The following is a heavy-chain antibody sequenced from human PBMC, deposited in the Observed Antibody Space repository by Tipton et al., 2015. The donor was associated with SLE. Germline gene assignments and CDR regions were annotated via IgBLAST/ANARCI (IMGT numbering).Heavy chain of an antibody. Sequence: TLSLTCTVSGASISSYYWSWIRQPPGKGLEWIGYIYYSGSTNYNPSLKSRVTISVDTSKNQFSLKLSYVTAADTAVYYCERGPTMVRGAHYYDSSGFDYWGQGTLVTVSS. CDR3: ERGPTMVRGAHYYDSSGFDY. D-gene: IGHD3-22*01. J-gene: IGHJ4*02. CDR1: GASISSYY. CDR2: IYYSGST. V-gene: IGHV4-59*01.